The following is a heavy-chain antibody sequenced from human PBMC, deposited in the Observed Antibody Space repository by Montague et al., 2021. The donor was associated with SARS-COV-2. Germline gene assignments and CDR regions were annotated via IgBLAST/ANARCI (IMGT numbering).Heavy chain of an antibody. J-gene: IGHJ4*02. CDR3: ARGGLAGGNYDIWSFSYTSPLDY. V-gene: IGHV4-34*01. CDR2: INHRGST. D-gene: IGHD3-3*01. Sequence: ETLSLTCAVYGGTFSAHSWSWVRQSPGKGLEWIGEINHRGSTTYMSSLKSRVTMSVDTSKNQFSLKPSSVTAADTAIYYCARGGLAGGNYDIWSFSYTSPLDYWGQGTLVTVSS. CDR1: GGTFSAHS.